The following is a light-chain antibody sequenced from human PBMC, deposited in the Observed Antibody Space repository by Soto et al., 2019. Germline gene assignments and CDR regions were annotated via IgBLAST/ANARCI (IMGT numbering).Light chain of an antibody. V-gene: IGLV1-44*01. CDR1: SSNIGSNP. Sequence: QSVLTQPPSASGTPGQSVTISCSGGSSNIGSNPVSWYQHVPGTAPKLLIHTNTQRPLGVPVRFSGSKSGTSASLAISGLPSEDEADYYCAAWDDTFYVFGSGTKVTVL. CDR3: AAWDDTFYV. J-gene: IGLJ1*01. CDR2: TNT.